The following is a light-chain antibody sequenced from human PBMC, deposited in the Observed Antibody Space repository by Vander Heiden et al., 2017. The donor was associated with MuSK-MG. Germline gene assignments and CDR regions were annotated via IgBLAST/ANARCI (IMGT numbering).Light chain of an antibody. Sequence: SSVLTQPPSVSVDTGQTAKNTWGGNKMVRKSVMCNQQKPGQAPFLVVYDDSDRPSGIPERFSGSNSGNTATLTISRVEAGDEADDYCQVWDSSSDHLYVFGTGTKVTVL. V-gene: IGLV3-21*02. CDR1: KMVRKS. CDR2: DDS. CDR3: QVWDSSSDHLYV. J-gene: IGLJ1*01.